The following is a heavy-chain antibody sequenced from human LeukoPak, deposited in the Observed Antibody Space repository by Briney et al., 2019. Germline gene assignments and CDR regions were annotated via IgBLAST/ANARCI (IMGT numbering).Heavy chain of an antibody. CDR3: ARLVPAAIRGRVYYFDY. D-gene: IGHD2-2*02. CDR2: IHHSKSS. Sequence: SGTLSLTCAVSGDSITSDKWWTWVRQPPGKGLEWIGEIHHSKSSNYYLSLKSRVTISVDKSKNQFSLELNSVTAADTAVYYCARLVPAAIRGRVYYFDYWGQGTLVTVSS. CDR1: GDSITSDKW. J-gene: IGHJ4*02. V-gene: IGHV4-4*02.